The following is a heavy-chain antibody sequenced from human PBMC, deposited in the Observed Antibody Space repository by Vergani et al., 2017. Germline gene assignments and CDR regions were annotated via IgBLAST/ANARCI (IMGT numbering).Heavy chain of an antibody. CDR1: GGSISSVGYY. V-gene: IGHV4-31*03. Sequence: QMQLQESGPGLVKPSQTLSLTCTVSGGSISSVGYYWSWIRQHPGKGLEWLGYIYFSGRTYYKSSLKSRIHISIDTSENYFSLKLSSVTAADTAVYYCATIGGHYSVTKENDSWGQGILVTVSS. CDR3: ATIGGHYSVTKENDS. CDR2: IYFSGRT. D-gene: IGHD4-17*01. J-gene: IGHJ4*02.